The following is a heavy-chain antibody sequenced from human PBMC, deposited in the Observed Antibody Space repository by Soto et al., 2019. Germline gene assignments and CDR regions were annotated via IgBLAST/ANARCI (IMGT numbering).Heavy chain of an antibody. J-gene: IGHJ5*02. D-gene: IGHD3-3*02. CDR3: AREGRMDASIFHKWFDP. CDR2: TYYRSKWFN. V-gene: IGHV6-1*01. CDR1: GDSVSNNSAA. Sequence: SQTLSLTCAISGDSVSNNSAAWNWIRQSPSRGLEWLGRTYYRSKWFNNYALSVKGRITINPDTSKNQFSLQLNSVTPEDTAVYYCAREGRMDASIFHKWFDPWGQGTLVTISS.